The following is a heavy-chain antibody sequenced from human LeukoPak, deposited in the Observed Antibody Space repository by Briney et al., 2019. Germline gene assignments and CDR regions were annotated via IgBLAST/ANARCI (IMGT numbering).Heavy chain of an antibody. J-gene: IGHJ4*02. CDR1: GDSMISTNW. CDR2: IYHTGST. CDR3: ARRGGLFDF. V-gene: IGHV4-4*02. D-gene: IGHD3-16*01. Sequence: SETLSLTCAVSGDSMISTNWWSWVRQPPGKGLELIGGIYHTGSTNYNPSLQSRVTISIDKSKNQFSLRLSSVTAADTAFYYCARRGGLFDFWGQGTLVTVSS.